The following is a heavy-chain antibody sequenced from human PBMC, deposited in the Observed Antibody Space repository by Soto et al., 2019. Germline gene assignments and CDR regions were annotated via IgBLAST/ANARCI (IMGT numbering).Heavy chain of an antibody. Sequence: GGSLRLFCAASGFTFSSYGMHWVRQAPGKGLEWVAVISYDGSNNYYADSVKGRFTISRDNSKNTLYLQMNSLRAEDTAVEYCAKDWGIAVAGKTSAIMDVWGQVTKVTVSS. D-gene: IGHD6-19*01. CDR2: ISYDGSNN. J-gene: IGHJ6*02. V-gene: IGHV3-30*18. CDR3: AKDWGIAVAGKTSAIMDV. CDR1: GFTFSSYG.